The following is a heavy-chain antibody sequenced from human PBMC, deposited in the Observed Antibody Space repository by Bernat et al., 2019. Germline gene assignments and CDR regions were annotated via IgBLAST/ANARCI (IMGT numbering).Heavy chain of an antibody. CDR1: GSTFSSYG. CDR2: ISYDGSNK. Sequence: QVQLVESGGGVVQPGRSLRLSCAASGSTFSSYGMHWVRQAPGKGLEWVAVISYDGSNKYYADSVKGRFTISRDNSKNTLYLQMNSLRAEDTAVYYCAKSEGSSLDYWGQGTLVTVSS. J-gene: IGHJ4*02. V-gene: IGHV3-30*18. CDR3: AKSEGSSLDY. D-gene: IGHD2-2*01.